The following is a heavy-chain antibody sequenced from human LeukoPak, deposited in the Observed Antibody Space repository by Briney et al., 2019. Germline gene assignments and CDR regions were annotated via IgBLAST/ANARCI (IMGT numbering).Heavy chain of an antibody. CDR2: IYYSGST. CDR1: GGSISSYY. Sequence: SETLSLTCTVSGGSISSYYWSWIRQPPGKGLEWIGYIYYSGSTNYNPSLKSRVTISVDTSKNQFSLKLSSVNAADTAVYYCARDLRANYYDSCYFDYWGQGTLVTVSS. D-gene: IGHD3-22*01. J-gene: IGHJ4*02. V-gene: IGHV4-59*01. CDR3: ARDLRANYYDSCYFDY.